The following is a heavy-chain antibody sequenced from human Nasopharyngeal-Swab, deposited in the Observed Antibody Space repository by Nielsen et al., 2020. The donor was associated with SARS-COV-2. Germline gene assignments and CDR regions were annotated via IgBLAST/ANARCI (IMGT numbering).Heavy chain of an antibody. CDR1: GFTFSTYA. CDR3: AKDRDSGDDSDDYYHYYGMDV. Sequence: GGSLRLSCAASGFTFSTYAMSWVRQAPGKGLEWVSSISSSSSYIYYADSVKGRFTISRDNSKNTVNLQMNSLRAEDTAIYYCAKDRDSGDDSDDYYHYYGMDVWGQGTTVTVSS. J-gene: IGHJ6*02. D-gene: IGHD5-12*01. CDR2: ISSSSSYI. V-gene: IGHV3-23*01.